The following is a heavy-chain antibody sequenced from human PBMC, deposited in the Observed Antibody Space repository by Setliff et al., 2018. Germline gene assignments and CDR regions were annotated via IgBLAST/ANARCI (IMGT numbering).Heavy chain of an antibody. D-gene: IGHD3-10*01. V-gene: IGHV4-38-2*01. CDR2: VYYSGTT. CDR3: ARHDARGYYYYMDV. Sequence: PSETLSLTCAVSDFSVSSVYYWGWIRQPPGKGLEWIANVYYSGTTYYNPSLKSPVTISIDTSKNQFSLKLSSVTAADTAIYYCARHDARGYYYYMDVWGEGTTVTV. CDR1: DFSVSSVYY. J-gene: IGHJ6*03.